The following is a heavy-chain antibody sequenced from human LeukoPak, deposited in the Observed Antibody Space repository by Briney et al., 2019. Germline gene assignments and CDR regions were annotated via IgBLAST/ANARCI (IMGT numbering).Heavy chain of an antibody. V-gene: IGHV1-69*05. CDR2: IIPIFGTA. D-gene: IGHD5-24*01. J-gene: IGHJ6*03. CDR3: ARAHVEMATTGVYYYYMDV. CDR1: GGTFSSYA. Sequence: SVKVSCEASGGTFSSYAISWVRQAPGQGLEWMGGIIPIFGTANYAQKFQGRVTITTDESTSTAYMELSSLRSEDTAVYYCARAHVEMATTGVYYYYMDVWGKGTTVTVSS.